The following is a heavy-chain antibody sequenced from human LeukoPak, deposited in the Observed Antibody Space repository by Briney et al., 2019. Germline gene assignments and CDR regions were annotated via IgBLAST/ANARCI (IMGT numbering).Heavy chain of an antibody. CDR3: ARDLYYGSGSYSHYYYYYYMDV. CDR1: GYTFTGYY. J-gene: IGHJ6*03. CDR2: INPNSGGT. Sequence: ASVKVSCKASGYTFTGYYMHWVRQVPGQGLEWMGWINPNSGGTNYAQKFQGRVTMTRDTSISTAYMELSSLRSEDTAVYYCARDLYYGSGSYSHYYYYYYMDVWGKGTTVTVSS. D-gene: IGHD3-10*01. V-gene: IGHV1-2*02.